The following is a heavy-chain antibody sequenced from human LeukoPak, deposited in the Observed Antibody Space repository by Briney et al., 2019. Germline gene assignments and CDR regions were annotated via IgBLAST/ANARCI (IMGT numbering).Heavy chain of an antibody. CDR1: GFTFSSYA. CDR2: ISWNSGSI. J-gene: IGHJ4*02. Sequence: GGSLRLSCAASGFTFSSYAMHWVRQAPGKGLEWVSGISWNSGSIGYADSVKGRFTISRDNAKNSLYLQMNSLRAEDMALYYCAAARYDFWSGSSFDYWGQGTLVTVSS. V-gene: IGHV3-9*03. CDR3: AAARYDFWSGSSFDY. D-gene: IGHD3-3*01.